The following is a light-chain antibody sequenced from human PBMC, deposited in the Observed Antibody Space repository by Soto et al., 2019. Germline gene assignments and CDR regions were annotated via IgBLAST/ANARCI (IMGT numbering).Light chain of an antibody. V-gene: IGLV1-44*01. CDR3: AAWDDSLNGPNWV. Sequence: QSVLTQPPSASGTPGQRVTISCSGSSSNIGSNTVNWYQQLPGTAPKLLIYSNNQRPSGVPDRFSGSKSGTSASLAISGLQYEDEADYYSAAWDDSLNGPNWVFGGGTKLTVL. J-gene: IGLJ3*02. CDR2: SNN. CDR1: SSNIGSNT.